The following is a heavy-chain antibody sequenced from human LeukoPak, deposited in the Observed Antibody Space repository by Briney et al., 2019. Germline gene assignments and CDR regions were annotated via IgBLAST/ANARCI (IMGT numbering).Heavy chain of an antibody. CDR1: GYTFTGYY. J-gene: IGHJ4*02. D-gene: IGHD6-19*01. CDR2: INPNSGGT. Sequence: ASVKVSCKASGYTFTGYYMHWVRQAPGQGLEWMGWINPNSGGTNYAQKFQGRVTMTRDTSISTAYMELSRLRSDDTAVYYCARGIAVAGSPGGYWGQGTLVTVSS. CDR3: ARGIAVAGSPGGY. V-gene: IGHV1-2*02.